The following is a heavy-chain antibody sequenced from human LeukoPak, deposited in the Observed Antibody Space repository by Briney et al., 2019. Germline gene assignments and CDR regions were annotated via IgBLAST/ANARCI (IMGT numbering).Heavy chain of an antibody. CDR3: ARDGSLYYYYGMDV. D-gene: IGHD5-12*01. Sequence: PGGSLRLSCAASGLTFSSYWMSWVHQAPGKGLEWVANIKQDGSEKYYVDSVKGRFTISRDNAKNSLYLQMNSLRAEDTAVYYCARDGSLYYYYGMDVWGQGTTVTVSS. J-gene: IGHJ6*02. CDR1: GLTFSSYW. CDR2: IKQDGSEK. V-gene: IGHV3-7*05.